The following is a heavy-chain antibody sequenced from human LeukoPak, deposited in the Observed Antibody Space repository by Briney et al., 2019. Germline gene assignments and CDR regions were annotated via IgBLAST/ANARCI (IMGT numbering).Heavy chain of an antibody. J-gene: IGHJ4*02. D-gene: IGHD3-9*01. CDR1: GFTFRNYG. CDR2: IWYDASNK. CDR3: AKLYYDILTGYSPFDY. V-gene: IGHV3-30*02. Sequence: GGSLRLSCATSGFTFRNYGMHWVRQAPGKGLEWVAFIWYDASNKYYADSVRGRFTISRDSSKKTLYLQMNNLRAEDTAVYYCAKLYYDILTGYSPFDYWGQGTLVTVSS.